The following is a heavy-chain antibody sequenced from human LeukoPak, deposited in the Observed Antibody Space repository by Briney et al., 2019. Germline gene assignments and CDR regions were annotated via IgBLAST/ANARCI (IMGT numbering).Heavy chain of an antibody. CDR1: GFSLSTSGVG. CDR2: IYWNDDK. D-gene: IGHD2-2*01. Sequence: SGPTLVKPTQTLTLTCTFSGFSLSTSGVGVGWIRQPPGKALEWLALIYWNDDKRYSPSLKSRLTITKDTSKNQVVLTMTNMDPVDTATYYCEHLAYQLPNDAFDIWGQGTMVTVSS. V-gene: IGHV2-5*01. J-gene: IGHJ3*02. CDR3: EHLAYQLPNDAFDI.